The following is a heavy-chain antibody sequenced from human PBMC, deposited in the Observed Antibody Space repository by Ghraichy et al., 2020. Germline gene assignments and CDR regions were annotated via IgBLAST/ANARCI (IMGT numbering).Heavy chain of an antibody. Sequence: SETLSLTCAVYGGSFSGYYWSWIRQPPGKGLEWIGEINHSGSTNYNPSLKSRVTISVDTSKNQFSLKLSSVTAADTAVYYCARVRTVTTNRYGMDVWGQGTTVTVSS. CDR2: INHSGST. CDR3: ARVRTVTTNRYGMDV. J-gene: IGHJ6*02. CDR1: GGSFSGYY. D-gene: IGHD4-11*01. V-gene: IGHV4-34*01.